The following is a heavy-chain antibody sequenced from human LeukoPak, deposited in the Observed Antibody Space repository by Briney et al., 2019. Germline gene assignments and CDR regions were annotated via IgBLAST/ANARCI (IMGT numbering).Heavy chain of an antibody. V-gene: IGHV3-15*01. CDR1: GFTFSHAW. J-gene: IGHJ6*02. Sequence: KSGGSLRLSCAASGFTFSHAWMTWVRQAPGKGLEWVGRIKIKIDGGTTVYAAPVKGRFTISRDDSKNTMYLQMNSLRAEDTAVYYCARVPFWSGYYKGYYYYGMDVWGQGTTVTVSS. CDR3: ARVPFWSGYYKGYYYYGMDV. D-gene: IGHD3-3*01. CDR2: IKIKIDGGTT.